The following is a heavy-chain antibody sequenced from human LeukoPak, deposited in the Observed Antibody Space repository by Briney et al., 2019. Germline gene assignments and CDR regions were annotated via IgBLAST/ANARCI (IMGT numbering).Heavy chain of an antibody. Sequence: GASVKVSCKASGGTFSSYAISWVRQAPGHGLEWRGGIIPIFGTANYAQKFQGRVTITTDESTSTAYMELSSLRSEDTAVYYCARGGRGVETDYYYYMDVWGKGTTVTVSS. CDR2: IIPIFGTA. V-gene: IGHV1-69*05. J-gene: IGHJ6*03. CDR3: ARGGRGVETDYYYYMDV. D-gene: IGHD3-10*01. CDR1: GGTFSSYA.